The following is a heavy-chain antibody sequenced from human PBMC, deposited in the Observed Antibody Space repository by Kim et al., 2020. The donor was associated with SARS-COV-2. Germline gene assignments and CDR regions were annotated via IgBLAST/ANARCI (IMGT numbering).Heavy chain of an antibody. D-gene: IGHD5-12*01. J-gene: IGHJ5*02. CDR1: GFTFSSYA. CDR3: AKPSPLSGYDFGWFDP. Sequence: GGSLRLSCAASGFTFSSYAMSWVRQAPGKGLEWVSAISGSGGSTYYADSVKGRFTISRDNSKNTLYLQMNSLRAEDTAVYYCAKPSPLSGYDFGWFDPWGQGTLVTVSS. V-gene: IGHV3-23*01. CDR2: ISGSGGST.